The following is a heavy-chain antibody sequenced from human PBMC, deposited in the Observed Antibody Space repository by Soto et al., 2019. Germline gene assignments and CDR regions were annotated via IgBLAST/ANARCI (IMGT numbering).Heavy chain of an antibody. Sequence: QVQLQESGPGLVKPSQTLSLTCTVSGGSISSGGYYWSWIRQHPGKGLEWIGYIYYSGSTYYNPXLNSRGTIPVXXSXNXXSLKLSSVTAAATAVYYCARVNSSSWYVDYYGMDVWGQGTTVTVSS. V-gene: IGHV4-31*03. CDR1: GGSISSGGYY. CDR2: IYYSGST. D-gene: IGHD6-13*01. CDR3: ARVNSSSWYVDYYGMDV. J-gene: IGHJ6*02.